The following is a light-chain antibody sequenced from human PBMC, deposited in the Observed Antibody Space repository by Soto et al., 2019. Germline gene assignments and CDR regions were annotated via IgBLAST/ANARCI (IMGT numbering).Light chain of an antibody. J-gene: IGKJ2*01. CDR1: PSVRGGY. V-gene: IGKV3-20*01. CDR3: QQYDSSPLYT. CDR2: GAS. Sequence: DIGLTQSPGTLSLSPGERAPLFCRASPSVRGGYFACDQQKPGQAPTLLICGASSRATGLQDRFSSSGSGADFTLTISRLERVDFSVYYCQQYDSSPLYTFGQGTKLEIK.